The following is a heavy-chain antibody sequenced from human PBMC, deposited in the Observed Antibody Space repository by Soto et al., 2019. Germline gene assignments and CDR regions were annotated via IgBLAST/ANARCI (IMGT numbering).Heavy chain of an antibody. CDR1: GDSVSSNSAA. D-gene: IGHD3-22*01. J-gene: IGHJ5*02. CDR2: TYYRSKWYN. CDR3: ATEKYYYDSSGYYRGHTWFDP. Sequence: PSQTLSLTCAISGDSVSSNSAAWNWIRQSPSRGLEWLGRTYYRSKWYNDYAVSVKSRITINPDTSKNQFSLQLNSVTPEDTAVYYCATEKYYYDSSGYYRGHTWFDPWGQGTLVTVSS. V-gene: IGHV6-1*01.